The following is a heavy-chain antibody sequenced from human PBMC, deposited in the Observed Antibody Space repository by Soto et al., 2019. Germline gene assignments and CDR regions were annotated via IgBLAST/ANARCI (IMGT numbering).Heavy chain of an antibody. CDR1: GFTFTSSA. Sequence: ASVKVSCKASGFTFTSSAVQWVRQARGQRLEWIGWIVVGSGNTNYAQKFQERVTITRDMSTSTAYMELSSLRSEDTAVYYCAADQGVGIAARPDHYYYYGMDVWGQGTTVTV. CDR3: AADQGVGIAARPDHYYYYGMDV. CDR2: IVVGSGNT. D-gene: IGHD6-6*01. J-gene: IGHJ6*02. V-gene: IGHV1-58*01.